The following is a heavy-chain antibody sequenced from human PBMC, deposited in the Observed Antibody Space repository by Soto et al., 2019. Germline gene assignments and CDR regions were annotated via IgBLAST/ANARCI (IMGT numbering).Heavy chain of an antibody. Sequence: QVQLQQWGAGLLKPSETLSLTCTVYGGSFSGNYWSWIRQPPGIGLEWIGEISDSGSTNYNPSHKSRVTISVDTSKNQFSLKLSSVTAADTAMYYCARGHLPGGNTFYYDYWGQGTLVTVSS. CDR2: ISDSGST. J-gene: IGHJ4*02. CDR1: GGSFSGNY. V-gene: IGHV4-34*01. D-gene: IGHD2-15*01. CDR3: ARGHLPGGNTFYYDY.